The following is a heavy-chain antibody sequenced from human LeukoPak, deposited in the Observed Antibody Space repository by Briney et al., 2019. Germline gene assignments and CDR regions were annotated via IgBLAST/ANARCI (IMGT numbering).Heavy chain of an antibody. V-gene: IGHV1-8*01. D-gene: IGHD3-10*01. CDR3: ARFGASGSYYEFGY. CDR1: GYTFTSYD. J-gene: IGHJ4*02. CDR2: MNPNSGNT. Sequence: ASVKVSCKASGYTFTSYDINWVRQATGQGLEWMGWMNPNSGNTGYAQKFQGRVTMTRNTSISTAYMELSSLRSEDTAVYCCARFGASGSYYEFGYWGQGALVTVSS.